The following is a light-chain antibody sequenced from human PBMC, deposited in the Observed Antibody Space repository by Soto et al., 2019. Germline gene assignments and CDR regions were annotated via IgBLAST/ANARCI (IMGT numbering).Light chain of an antibody. J-gene: IGKJ4*01. V-gene: IGKV3-20*01. Sequence: EIVLTQSPGTLSLSPGEIATISCSASQSVSGNFLAWYQEKPGQAPRLLIFGASSRATGLPNRFSGSGSGSDFSLSISRLEPEDFAVYYCRQYGRSLGFAFGGGTKVDIK. CDR1: QSVSGNF. CDR2: GAS. CDR3: RQYGRSLGFA.